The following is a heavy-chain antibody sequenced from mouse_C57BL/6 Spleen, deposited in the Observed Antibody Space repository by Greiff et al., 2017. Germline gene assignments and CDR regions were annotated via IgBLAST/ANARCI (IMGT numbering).Heavy chain of an antibody. CDR2: ISYDGSN. CDR3: AREGGNWSFDY. Sequence: EVKLMESGPGLVKPSQSLSLTCSVTGYSITSGYYWNWIRQFPGNKLEWMGYISYDGSNNYNPSLKNRISITRDTSKNQFFLKLNSVTTEDTATYYCAREGGNWSFDYWGQGTTLTVSS. CDR1: GYSITSGYY. D-gene: IGHD4-1*01. J-gene: IGHJ2*01. V-gene: IGHV3-6*01.